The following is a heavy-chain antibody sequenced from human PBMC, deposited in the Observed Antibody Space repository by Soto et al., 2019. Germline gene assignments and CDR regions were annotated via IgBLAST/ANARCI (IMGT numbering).Heavy chain of an antibody. CDR1: GGTFSSYA. J-gene: IGHJ5*02. CDR3: ARAVYSSSPIGGNWFDP. Sequence: SVKVSCKASGGTFSSYAISWVRQAPGQGLEWMGGIIPIFGTANYAQKFQGRVTITADESTSTAYMELSSLRSEDTAVYYCARAVYSSSPIGGNWFDPWGQGTLVTVSS. V-gene: IGHV1-69*13. CDR2: IIPIFGTA. D-gene: IGHD6-6*01.